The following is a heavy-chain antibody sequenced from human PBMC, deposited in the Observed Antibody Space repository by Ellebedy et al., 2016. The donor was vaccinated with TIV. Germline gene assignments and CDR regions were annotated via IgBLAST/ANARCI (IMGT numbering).Heavy chain of an antibody. Sequence: ASVKVSCXASGYTFTNYDINWVRQAAGQGLEWLGWVNCNSGNAYYTQEFQGRITMTRDTSLSTLFMELNSLTSDDTAVYYCSGGGGSVHYWGQGTLVTVSS. CDR3: SGGGGSVHY. CDR2: VNCNSGNA. J-gene: IGHJ4*02. CDR1: GYTFTNYD. D-gene: IGHD3-10*01. V-gene: IGHV1-8*01.